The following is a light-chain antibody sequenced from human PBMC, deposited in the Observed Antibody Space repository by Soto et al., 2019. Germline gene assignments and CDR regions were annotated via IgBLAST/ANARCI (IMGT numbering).Light chain of an antibody. Sequence: QSVLTQPASVSGSPGQSITISCTGTSSDIGGYKYVSWYQQHPGKAPKLMIYDVSNRPSGVSNRFSGSKSGNTATLTISGLQGDDEAEYYCSSYTGGSTYVFGTGTKVTDL. CDR2: DVS. CDR3: SSYTGGSTYV. CDR1: SSDIGGYKY. J-gene: IGLJ1*01. V-gene: IGLV2-14*01.